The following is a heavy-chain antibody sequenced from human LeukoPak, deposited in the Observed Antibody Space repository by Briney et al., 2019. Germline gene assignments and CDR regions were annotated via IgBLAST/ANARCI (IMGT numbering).Heavy chain of an antibody. D-gene: IGHD1-26*01. Sequence: PGGSLRLSCAASGFTFSSYSMNWVRQAPGKGLEWVSYISSSSSTIYYADSVKGRFTISRDNSKNTLYLQMNSLRAEDTAVYYCAKASGGWRELLLGGDAFDIWGQGTMVTVSS. CDR2: ISSSSSTI. V-gene: IGHV3-48*01. J-gene: IGHJ3*02. CDR1: GFTFSSYS. CDR3: AKASGGWRELLLGGDAFDI.